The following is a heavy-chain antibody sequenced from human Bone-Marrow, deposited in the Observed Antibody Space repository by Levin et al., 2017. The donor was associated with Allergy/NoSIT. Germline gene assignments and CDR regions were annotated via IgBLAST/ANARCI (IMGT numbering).Heavy chain of an antibody. Sequence: GESLKISCAASGFTFSRYAMAWVRQAPGQGLEWVSGMSGSGGRTVYADSVKGRFTISRDNSKNIMYLQMNSLRVEDTALYYCAREDNWNYDYWGQGTLVTISS. V-gene: IGHV3-23*01. J-gene: IGHJ4*02. D-gene: IGHD1-7*01. CDR2: MSGSGGRT. CDR3: AREDNWNYDY. CDR1: GFTFSRYA.